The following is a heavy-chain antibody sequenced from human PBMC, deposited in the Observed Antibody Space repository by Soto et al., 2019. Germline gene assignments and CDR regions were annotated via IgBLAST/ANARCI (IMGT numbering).Heavy chain of an antibody. D-gene: IGHD3-10*01. CDR2: IYYSGST. J-gene: IGHJ5*02. V-gene: IGHV4-31*03. CDR1: GGSISSGGYY. CDR3: ATSRTMVRGSDRGDWFDP. Sequence: QVQLQESGPGLVKPSQTLSLTCTVSGGSISSGGYYWSWIRQHPGKGLEWIGYIYYSGSTYYNPSLKSRVTISVDTSKNQFSLKLRSVTAADTAVYYCATSRTMVRGSDRGDWFDPWGQGTLVTVSS.